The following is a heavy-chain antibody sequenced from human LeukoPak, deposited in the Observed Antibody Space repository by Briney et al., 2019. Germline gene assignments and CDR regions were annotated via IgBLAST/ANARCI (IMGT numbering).Heavy chain of an antibody. CDR3: ARDQIGWLVRLYYYYYGMDV. D-gene: IGHD6-19*01. J-gene: IGHJ6*02. CDR2: ISTNTGNP. CDR1: GYTFTTYP. V-gene: IGHV7-4-1*02. Sequence: ASVTVSFKASGYTFTTYPMNWVRQAPGQGLEWMGWISTNTGNPTYAQGFTRRFVFSLDTSVSTAWLQISGLKAEDTAVYYCARDQIGWLVRLYYYYYGMDVWGQGTTVTVSS.